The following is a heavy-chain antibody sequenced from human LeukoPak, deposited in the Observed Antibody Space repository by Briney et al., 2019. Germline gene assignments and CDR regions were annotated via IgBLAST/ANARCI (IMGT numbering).Heavy chain of an antibody. CDR2: IYHSGST. J-gene: IGHJ4*02. D-gene: IGHD1-26*01. CDR3: ARGSSGSYLYYFDY. Sequence: SETLSLTCTVSGYSISSGYYWGWIRQAPGKGLEWIGSIYHSGSTYYNPSLKSRVTISVDTSENQFSLKLTSVTAADTAMYYCARGSSGSYLYYFDYWGQGTLVTVSS. V-gene: IGHV4-38-2*02. CDR1: GYSISSGYY.